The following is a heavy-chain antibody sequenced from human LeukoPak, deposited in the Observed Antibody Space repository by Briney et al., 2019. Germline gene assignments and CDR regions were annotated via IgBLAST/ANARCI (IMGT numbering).Heavy chain of an antibody. CDR3: ARDYLGYCSSTSRPPDAFDI. CDR1: GFTFSSYW. V-gene: IGHV3-7*01. D-gene: IGHD2-2*01. Sequence: GGSVRLSCAASGFTFSSYWMSWVRQAPGKGLEWVANIKQDGSEKYYVDSVKGRFTISRDNAKNSLYLQMNSLRAEDTAVYYCARDYLGYCSSTSRPPDAFDIWGQGTMVTVSS. J-gene: IGHJ3*02. CDR2: IKQDGSEK.